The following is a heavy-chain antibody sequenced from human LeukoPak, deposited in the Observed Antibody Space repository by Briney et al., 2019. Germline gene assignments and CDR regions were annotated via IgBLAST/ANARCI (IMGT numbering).Heavy chain of an antibody. Sequence: ASVKVSCKASGYTFTGYYMHWVRQAPGQGLEWMGWISPNSGGTNYAQKFQGRVTMTRDTSISTAYMELSRLRSDDTAVYYCASRTIFGVALFDYWGQGTLVTVSS. J-gene: IGHJ4*02. CDR1: GYTFTGYY. D-gene: IGHD3-3*01. CDR3: ASRTIFGVALFDY. CDR2: ISPNSGGT. V-gene: IGHV1-2*02.